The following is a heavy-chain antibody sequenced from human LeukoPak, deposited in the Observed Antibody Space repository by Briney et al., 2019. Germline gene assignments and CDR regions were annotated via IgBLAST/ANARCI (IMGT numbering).Heavy chain of an antibody. D-gene: IGHD3-10*01. J-gene: IGHJ4*02. CDR3: ANQSPYYY. Sequence: GGSLRLSCAASGFTFSSYGMHWVRQAPGKGLEWVAVISYDGSNKYYADSVKGRFTISRDNSKNTLYLQMNSLRAEDMAVYYCANQSPYYYWGQGTLVTVSS. CDR2: ISYDGSNK. CDR1: GFTFSSYG. V-gene: IGHV3-30*18.